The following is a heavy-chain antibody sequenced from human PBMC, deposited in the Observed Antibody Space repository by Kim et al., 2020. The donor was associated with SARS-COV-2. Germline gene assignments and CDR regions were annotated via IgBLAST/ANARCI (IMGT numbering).Heavy chain of an antibody. CDR2: LWYDGSNK. CDR1: GFTFSSYG. Sequence: GGSLRLSCAASGFTFSSYGMHWVRQAPGKGLEWVAVLWYDGSNKYYADSVKGRFTISRDNSKNTLYLQMNSLRAEDTAVYYCARDEGGSYLDYWGQGTLVTVSS. CDR3: ARDEGGSYLDY. D-gene: IGHD1-26*01. V-gene: IGHV3-33*01. J-gene: IGHJ4*02.